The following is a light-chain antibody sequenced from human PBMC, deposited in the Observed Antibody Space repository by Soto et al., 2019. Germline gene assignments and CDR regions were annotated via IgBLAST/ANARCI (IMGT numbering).Light chain of an antibody. CDR2: AAS. V-gene: IGKV1-27*01. Sequence: DIQMTQSPSSLSASVGDRVTITCRASQDINNYLAWYQQKPGKVPKLLIYAASTLQPGVPSRFSGSGSGTDFTLTIRSLQPEDVATYYCQKYNSAPLTFGPGTKVDI. CDR3: QKYNSAPLT. J-gene: IGKJ3*01. CDR1: QDINNY.